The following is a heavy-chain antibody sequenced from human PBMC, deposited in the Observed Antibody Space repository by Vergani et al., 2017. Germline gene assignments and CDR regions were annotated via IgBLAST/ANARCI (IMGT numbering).Heavy chain of an antibody. CDR3: AKDLGGCNSISCSYYMDV. J-gene: IGHJ6*03. D-gene: IGHD2/OR15-2a*01. CDR2: ISGSGVSA. V-gene: IGHV3-23*01. Sequence: EVQLLESWGGLVQPGGSLRLTCAASEFTFSNYAMNWVRQAPGKGLEWVSGISGSGVSAYYTDSVKGRFTISRDNSKNMLFLQMNSLRVDDTAVYYCAKDLGGCNSISCSYYMDVWGKGTTVTV. CDR1: EFTFSNYA.